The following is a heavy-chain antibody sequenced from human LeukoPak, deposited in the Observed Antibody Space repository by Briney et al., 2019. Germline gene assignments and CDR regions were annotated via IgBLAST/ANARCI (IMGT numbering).Heavy chain of an antibody. V-gene: IGHV3-33*06. CDR3: AKDGNCGGDCYGWFDP. CDR2: IWHDRSDTYGSNK. D-gene: IGHD2-21*02. J-gene: IGHJ5*02. Sequence: GRSLRPSCAASGFTFSSYDIHWVRQAPGKGLEWVAVIWHDRSDTYGSNKYYADSVKGRFTISRDNSKNTVYLQMNSLRVEDTAVYYCAKDGNCGGDCYGWFDPWGQGALVTVSS. CDR1: GFTFSSYD.